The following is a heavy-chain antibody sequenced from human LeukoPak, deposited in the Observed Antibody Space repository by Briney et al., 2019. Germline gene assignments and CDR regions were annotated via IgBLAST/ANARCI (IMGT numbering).Heavy chain of an antibody. CDR2: INHSGST. V-gene: IGHV4-34*01. Sequence: SETLSLTCAVYGGSFSGYYWSLIRQPPGKGLEWIGEINHSGSTNYNPSLKSRVTISVDTSKNQFSLKLSSVTAADTAVYYCARGLLSGYYYYWGQGTLVTVSS. CDR3: ARGLLSGYYYY. J-gene: IGHJ4*02. D-gene: IGHD3-3*01. CDR1: GGSFSGYY.